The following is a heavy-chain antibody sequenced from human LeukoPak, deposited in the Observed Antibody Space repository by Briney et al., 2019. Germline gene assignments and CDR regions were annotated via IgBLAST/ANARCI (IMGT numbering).Heavy chain of an antibody. CDR1: GFTFSSYG. CDR3: ARDKWDHYEDFDY. Sequence: GGSLRLSCAASGFTFSSYGMHWVRQAPGKGLEWVAVIWYDGSNKYYADSVKGRFTISRDNSKNTLYLQMNSLRAEDTAVYYCARDKWDHYEDFDYWGQGTLVTVSS. J-gene: IGHJ4*02. V-gene: IGHV3-33*01. D-gene: IGHD1-26*01. CDR2: IWYDGSNK.